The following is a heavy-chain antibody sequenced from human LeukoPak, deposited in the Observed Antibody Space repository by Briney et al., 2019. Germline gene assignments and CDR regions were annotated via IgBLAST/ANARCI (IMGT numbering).Heavy chain of an antibody. CDR3: ARDGGLAITGHAALHI. V-gene: IGHV4-61*02. D-gene: IGHD3-16*01. J-gene: IGHJ3*02. CDR2: IHSSGTS. CDR1: DDSIDSVSYY. Sequence: SQTLSLTCRVSDDSIDSVSYYWHWIRQAAGKGLEWIGRIHSSGTSNSNPSLKSRVTMSVDTSKKEFSLKVDSVTAADTATYFCARDGGLAITGHAALHIWAQGQRSSSLQ.